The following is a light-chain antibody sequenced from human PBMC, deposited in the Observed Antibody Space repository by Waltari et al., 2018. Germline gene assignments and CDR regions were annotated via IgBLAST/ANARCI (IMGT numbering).Light chain of an antibody. Sequence: EVVMTQSPATLSVSPGERVTLSCRASQSVSRFLAWYQQKPGQEPRILISGASTRATGSPARFSGSGSGTEFTLTISSLQSEDFAIYYCQEYNDWPPLTFGGGTKLESK. J-gene: IGKJ4*01. CDR2: GAS. CDR3: QEYNDWPPLT. CDR1: QSVSRF. V-gene: IGKV3-15*01.